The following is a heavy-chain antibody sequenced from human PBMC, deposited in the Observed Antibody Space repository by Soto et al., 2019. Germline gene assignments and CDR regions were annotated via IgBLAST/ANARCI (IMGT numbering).Heavy chain of an antibody. V-gene: IGHV5-10-1*01. D-gene: IGHD1-26*01. CDR1: GYSFTNYW. J-gene: IGHJ4*02. Sequence: GESLKISCKGSGYSFTNYWISWVRQMPGKGLEWMARIDPSDSYTFYSPSFQGHVTISADKSISTAYLQWSSLKASDTAIYYCERQWTSSGSFRFVDYWGQGTLVTVSS. CDR2: IDPSDSYT. CDR3: ERQWTSSGSFRFVDY.